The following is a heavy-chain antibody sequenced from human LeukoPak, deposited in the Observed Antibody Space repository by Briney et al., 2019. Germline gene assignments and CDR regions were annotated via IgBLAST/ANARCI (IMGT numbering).Heavy chain of an antibody. CDR1: GVTFSNSW. J-gene: IGHJ4*02. V-gene: IGHV3-74*01. Sequence: PGGSLRLSCAAAGVTFSNSWMHWVRQAPGEGLVWVSRINGAGSSTNYADSVKGRFTISRDNAKNTLYPQMNSLRAEDTAVYYCARGVDNSYGYVFWGQGTLVTVSS. CDR2: INGAGSST. D-gene: IGHD5-18*01. CDR3: ARGVDNSYGYVF.